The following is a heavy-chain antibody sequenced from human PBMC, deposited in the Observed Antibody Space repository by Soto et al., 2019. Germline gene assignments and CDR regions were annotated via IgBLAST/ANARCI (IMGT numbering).Heavy chain of an antibody. CDR1: GFTFSNYG. V-gene: IGHV3-33*01. J-gene: IGHJ4*02. D-gene: IGHD3-10*01. CDR3: AAGEPLNY. CDR2: IWYDGSNK. Sequence: GGSLRLSCAASGFTFSNYGMHWVRQAPGKGLEWVAIIWYDGSNKYYADSVKGRFTIPRDNSKNTVYLQMNSLRAEDTAMYFCAAGEPLNYRGQGTLVTVSS.